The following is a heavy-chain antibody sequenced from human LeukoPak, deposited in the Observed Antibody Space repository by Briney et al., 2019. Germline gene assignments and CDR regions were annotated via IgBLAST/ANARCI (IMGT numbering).Heavy chain of an antibody. Sequence: GGSQRLSCAASGFTFSSYAMHWVRQAPDKGLEGVAVISYDGSNKYYADSVKGRFTISRDNSKNTLYLQMNSLRAEDTAVYYCARDAVDREYYFDYWGQGTLVTVSS. CDR3: ARDAVDREYYFDY. V-gene: IGHV3-30-3*01. CDR1: GFTFSSYA. CDR2: ISYDGSNK. J-gene: IGHJ4*02. D-gene: IGHD3-10*01.